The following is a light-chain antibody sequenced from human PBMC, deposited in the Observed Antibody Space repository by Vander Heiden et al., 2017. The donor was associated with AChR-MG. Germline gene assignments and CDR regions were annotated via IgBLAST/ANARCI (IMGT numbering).Light chain of an antibody. CDR2: WAS. J-gene: IGKJ3*01. CDR1: QSVFYSSNNKNY. CDR3: QQYLTTPRT. Sequence: DILMTQSPSSLAVSLRQRATLNCKSSQSVFYSSNNKNYVAWYQQKPGQPPKLLIYWASTRESGAPDRFSGSGSGTDFTLTISSLQAEDVAVYYCQQYLTTPRTFGPGTKVEIK. V-gene: IGKV4-1*01.